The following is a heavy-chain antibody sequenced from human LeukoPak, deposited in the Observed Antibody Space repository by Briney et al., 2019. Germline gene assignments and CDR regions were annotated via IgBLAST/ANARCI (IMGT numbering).Heavy chain of an antibody. CDR2: ISTDGSST. J-gene: IGHJ6*02. Sequence: PGVSLRLSCAASGFTFSSYWMHWVRQAPGKGLVWVSRISTDGSSTTYADSVKGRFTISRDNVKNTLFLQMNSLRAEDTAVYYCASYLTSITSGMDVWGQGTTVT. CDR1: GFTFSSYW. CDR3: ASYLTSITSGMDV. V-gene: IGHV3-74*01. D-gene: IGHD2/OR15-2a*01.